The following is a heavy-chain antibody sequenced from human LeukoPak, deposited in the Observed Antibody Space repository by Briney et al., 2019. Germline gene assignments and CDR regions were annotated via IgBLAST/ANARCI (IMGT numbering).Heavy chain of an antibody. D-gene: IGHD2-2*01. J-gene: IGHJ4*02. CDR1: GYTFTDYY. CDR3: ATTFVVVPAAFDY. Sequence: GATVKISCKASGYTFTDYYMHWVQQAPGKGLEWMGRVDPEDGETIYAEKFQGRVTITADTSTDTAYMELSSLRSEDTAVYYCATTFVVVPAAFDYWGQGTLVTVSS. CDR2: VDPEDGET. V-gene: IGHV1-69-2*01.